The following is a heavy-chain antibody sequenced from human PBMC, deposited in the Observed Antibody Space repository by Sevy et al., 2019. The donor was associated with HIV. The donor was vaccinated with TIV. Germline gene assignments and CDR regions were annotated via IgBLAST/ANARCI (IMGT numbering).Heavy chain of an antibody. CDR2: ISSSSSYI. V-gene: IGHV3-21*01. Sequence: GGSLRLSCAASGFTFSTYTMNWVRQAPGKGLEWVSSISSSSSYIYYADSVKGRFTISRDNAKNSLYLQMNSLRVEDTAVYYCARAAYYCSTTSCYIDYWGKGTLVTVSS. D-gene: IGHD2-2*02. CDR3: ARAAYYCSTTSCYIDY. CDR1: GFTFSTYT. J-gene: IGHJ4*02.